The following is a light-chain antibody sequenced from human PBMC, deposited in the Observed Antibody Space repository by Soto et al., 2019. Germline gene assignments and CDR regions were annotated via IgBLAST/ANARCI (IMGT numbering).Light chain of an antibody. V-gene: IGLV2-8*01. CDR2: EVS. J-gene: IGLJ2*01. Sequence: QSALTQPPSASGSPEQSVTISCTGTSSDVGGYNYVSWYQQHPGKAPKLMISEVSKRPSGVPDRFSGPKSGNTASLTVSGLQADDEADYYCSSFAGNNNLVFGGGTKLTVL. CDR3: SSFAGNNNLV. CDR1: SSDVGGYNY.